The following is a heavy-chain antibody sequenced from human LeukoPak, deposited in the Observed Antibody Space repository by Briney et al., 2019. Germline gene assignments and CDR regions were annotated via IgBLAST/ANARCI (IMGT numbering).Heavy chain of an antibody. Sequence: GGSLRLSCAASGFTFSGYSINWVRKAPGKGLEWVSSISSSSSYIYYADSVKGRFTISRDNAKNSLYLQMNSLRAEDTAVYYCARERGSSSWMTFDYWGQGTLVTVSS. CDR1: GFTFSGYS. D-gene: IGHD6-13*01. V-gene: IGHV3-21*01. CDR2: ISSSSSYI. J-gene: IGHJ4*02. CDR3: ARERGSSSWMTFDY.